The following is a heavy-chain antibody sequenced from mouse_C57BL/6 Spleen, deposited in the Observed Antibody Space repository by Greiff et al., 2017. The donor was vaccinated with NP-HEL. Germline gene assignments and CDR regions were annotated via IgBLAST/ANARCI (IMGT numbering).Heavy chain of an antibody. CDR1: GFTFSSYA. D-gene: IGHD2-1*01. Sequence: EVQLVESGGGLVKPGGSLKLSCAASGFTFSSYAMSWVRQTPEKRLEWVATISDGGSYTYYPDNVKGRFTISRDNAKNNLYLQMSHLKSDDTAMYYCARGRGNPLFDYWGQGTTLTVSS. J-gene: IGHJ2*01. CDR2: ISDGGSYT. V-gene: IGHV5-4*01. CDR3: ARGRGNPLFDY.